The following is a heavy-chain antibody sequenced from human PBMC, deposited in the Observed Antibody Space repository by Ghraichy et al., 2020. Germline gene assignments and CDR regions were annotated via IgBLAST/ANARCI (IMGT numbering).Heavy chain of an antibody. D-gene: IGHD3-9*01. J-gene: IGHJ4*02. V-gene: IGHV3-21*01. CDR3: ARAGGSILAGYYPTQYYFDY. CDR1: GFSFSSYS. CDR2: LSSSSSYI. Sequence: GGSLRLSCAASGFSFSSYSLNWVRQAPGKGLEWISSLSSSSSYIKYADSVKGRFTISRDNAKNLTYLQMNSLRAEETAVYYCARAGGSILAGYYPTQYYFDYWGQGTLVTVSS.